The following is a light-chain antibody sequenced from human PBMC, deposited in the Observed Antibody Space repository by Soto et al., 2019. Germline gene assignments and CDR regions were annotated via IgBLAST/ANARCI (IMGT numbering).Light chain of an antibody. CDR1: QSVLYSSNNKNY. CDR2: WAS. CDR3: QQYSSTPLT. V-gene: IGKV4-1*01. Sequence: DIVMTQSPDSLAVSLGERATINCKSSQSVLYSSNNKNYLAWYQQKPGQPPKLLIYWASTRESGVPDRFSGRGSGKDFTLTISSLQAEDVAVYYCQQYSSTPLTFGGGTKVEIK. J-gene: IGKJ4*01.